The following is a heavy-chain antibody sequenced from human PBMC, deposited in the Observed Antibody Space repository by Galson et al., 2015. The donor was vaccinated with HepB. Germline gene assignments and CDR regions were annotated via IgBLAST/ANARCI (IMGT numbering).Heavy chain of an antibody. CDR2: INSDGSST. V-gene: IGHV3-74*01. D-gene: IGHD3-10*01. CDR3: ARGYYYGSGSLDY. CDR1: GFTFSSYW. Sequence: SLRLSCAASGFTFSSYWMHWVRQAPGKGLVWVSRINSDGSSTSYADSVKGRFTISRDNAKNTLYLQMNSLRAEDTAVYYCARGYYYGSGSLDYWGQGTLVTVSS. J-gene: IGHJ4*02.